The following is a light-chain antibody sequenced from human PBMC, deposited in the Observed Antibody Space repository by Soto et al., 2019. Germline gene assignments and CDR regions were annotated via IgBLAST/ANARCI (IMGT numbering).Light chain of an antibody. Sequence: EVVLTQSPATPSLSPGDTATPSRLASQSVSRSLAWYQQKPGQAPRLLIYDASTRATGIPARFSGSGSGTEFTLTINSLQADDFATYYCQQHNSFSITFGQGTRLEIK. CDR1: QSVSRS. V-gene: IGKV3-11*01. J-gene: IGKJ5*01. CDR2: DAS. CDR3: QQHNSFSIT.